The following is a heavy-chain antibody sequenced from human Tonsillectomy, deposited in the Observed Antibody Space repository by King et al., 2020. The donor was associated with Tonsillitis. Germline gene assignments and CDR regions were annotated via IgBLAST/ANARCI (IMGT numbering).Heavy chain of an antibody. V-gene: IGHV3-30*15. CDR3: ARAEDDYGSGRPGHFDY. J-gene: IGHJ4*02. CDR1: GFSFSGYA. Sequence: VQLVESGGGVVQPGRSLRLSCAASGFSFSGYAMHWVRQAPGKGLEWVAVISYDGRNKYYADSVKGRFTISRDNSKSTLSLQMGSLRGEDTAVYYCARAEDDYGSGRPGHFDYWGQGTLVTVSS. D-gene: IGHD3-10*01. CDR2: ISYDGRNK.